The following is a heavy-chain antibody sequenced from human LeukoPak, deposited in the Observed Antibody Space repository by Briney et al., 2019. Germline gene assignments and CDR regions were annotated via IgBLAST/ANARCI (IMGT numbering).Heavy chain of an antibody. Sequence: GGSLRLSCAASGFTFSSYEMNWVRQAPGKGLEWVSYISSSGSTIYYADSVKGRFTFSRDNAKNSLYLQMNSLRAEDTAVYYCARDAPTTVTTFYYYYYMDVWGKGTTVTVSS. CDR1: GFTFSSYE. CDR2: ISSSGSTI. J-gene: IGHJ6*03. CDR3: ARDAPTTVTTFYYYYYMDV. V-gene: IGHV3-48*03. D-gene: IGHD4-17*01.